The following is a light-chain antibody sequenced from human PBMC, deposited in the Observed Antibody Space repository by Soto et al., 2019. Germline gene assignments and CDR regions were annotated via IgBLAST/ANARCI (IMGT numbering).Light chain of an antibody. CDR3: QPYDNLPT. Sequence: DIQMTQSPSSLSASVGDRVTITCQASQDISNYLNWYQQKPGKAPKLLIYDASNLETGVPSRFSGSGSGTDFTFTISSLQPEDIATYYCQPYDNLPTFCGGTKVEI. V-gene: IGKV1-33*01. CDR2: DAS. CDR1: QDISNY. J-gene: IGKJ4*01.